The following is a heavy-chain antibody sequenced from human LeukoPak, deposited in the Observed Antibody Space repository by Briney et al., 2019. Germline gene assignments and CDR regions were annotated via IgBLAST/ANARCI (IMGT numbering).Heavy chain of an antibody. V-gene: IGHV3-23*01. CDR3: AKQSLLWFGKLSVRDY. CDR2: ISGSGGST. J-gene: IGHJ4*02. D-gene: IGHD3-10*01. Sequence: GGSLRLSCAASGFTFSSYAMSWVRQAPGNRLEWVSAISGSGGSTYYADSVKGRFTISRDNSKNTLYLQMNSLRAEDTAVYYCAKQSLLWFGKLSVRDYWGQGTLVTVSS. CDR1: GFTFSSYA.